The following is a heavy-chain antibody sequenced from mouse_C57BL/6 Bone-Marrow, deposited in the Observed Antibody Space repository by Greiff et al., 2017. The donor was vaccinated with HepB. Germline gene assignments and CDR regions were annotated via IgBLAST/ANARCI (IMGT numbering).Heavy chain of an antibody. J-gene: IGHJ3*01. V-gene: IGHV5-16*01. Sequence: VKLMESEGGLVQPGSSMKLSCTASGFTFSDYYMAWVRQVPEKGLEWVANINYDGSSTYYLDSLKSRFIISRDNAKNILYLQMSSLKSEDTATYYCARAYGSSSPWFAYWGQGTLVTVSA. CDR2: INYDGSST. CDR1: GFTFSDYY. CDR3: ARAYGSSSPWFAY. D-gene: IGHD1-1*01.